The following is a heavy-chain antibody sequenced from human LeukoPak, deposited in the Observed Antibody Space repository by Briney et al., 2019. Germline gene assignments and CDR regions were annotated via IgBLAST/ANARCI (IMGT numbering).Heavy chain of an antibody. Sequence: GASVKVSCKASGGTFSSYAISWVRQAPGQGLEWMGGIIPIFGTANYAQKFQGRVTMTRDTSTSTVYMELSSLRSEDTAVYYCAANMVRGVRGPRNAFDIWGQGTMVTVSS. J-gene: IGHJ3*02. D-gene: IGHD3-10*01. CDR2: IIPIFGTA. V-gene: IGHV1-69*05. CDR1: GGTFSSYA. CDR3: AANMVRGVRGPRNAFDI.